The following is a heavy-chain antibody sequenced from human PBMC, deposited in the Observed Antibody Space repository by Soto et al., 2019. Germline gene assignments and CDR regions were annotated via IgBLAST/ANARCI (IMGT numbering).Heavy chain of an antibody. D-gene: IGHD3-22*01. CDR3: ARDSYYYDSSGLDY. J-gene: IGHJ4*02. V-gene: IGHV1-18*04. CDR2: ISAYNGNT. Sequence: ASVKVSCKASGYTFTSYGISWVRQAPGQGLEWMGWISAYNGNTNYAQKLQGRVTMTTDTSTSTAYMELRSLRSDDTAVYYCARDSYYYDSSGLDYWGQGTLVTVSS. CDR1: GYTFTSYG.